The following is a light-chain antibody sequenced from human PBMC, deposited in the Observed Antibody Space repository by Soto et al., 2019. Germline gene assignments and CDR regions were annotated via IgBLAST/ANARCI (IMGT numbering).Light chain of an antibody. CDR2: LNSDGSH. V-gene: IGLV4-69*01. CDR3: QTWGTGIVV. J-gene: IGLJ3*02. Sequence: QPVVTQSPSASASLGASVKLTCTLSSEHFSYAIAWHQQQAETGPRYLMKLNSDGSHTKGAGIPDRFSGSSSGAERYLTISSLQSEDEGDYYCQTWGTGIVVFGGGTKLTVL. CDR1: SEHFSYA.